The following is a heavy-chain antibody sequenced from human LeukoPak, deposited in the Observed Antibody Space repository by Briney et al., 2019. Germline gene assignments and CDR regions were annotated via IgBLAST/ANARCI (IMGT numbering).Heavy chain of an antibody. Sequence: PSETLSLTCAVYGGSFSGYYWSWIRQPPGKGLEWIGYIYYSGSTNYNPSLKSRVTISVDTSKNQFSLKLSSVTAADTAVYYCARHLSYYDILTGYLRPNYFDYWGQGTLVTVSS. CDR2: IYYSGST. J-gene: IGHJ4*02. CDR3: ARHLSYYDILTGYLRPNYFDY. D-gene: IGHD3-9*01. CDR1: GGSFSGYY. V-gene: IGHV4-59*08.